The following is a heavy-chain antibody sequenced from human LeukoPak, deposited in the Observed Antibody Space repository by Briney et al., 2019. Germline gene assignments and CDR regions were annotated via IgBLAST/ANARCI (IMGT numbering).Heavy chain of an antibody. CDR3: ARTPGWYYYYYMDV. V-gene: IGHV1-18*01. J-gene: IGHJ6*03. CDR2: ISAYNGNT. Sequence: GASVKVSCRASGYTFTSYGISWVRQAPGQGLEWMGWISAYNGNTNYAQKLQGRVTMTTDTSTSTAYMELRSLRSDDTAVYYCARTPGWYYYYYMDVWGKGTTVTVSS. CDR1: GYTFTSYG. D-gene: IGHD6-19*01.